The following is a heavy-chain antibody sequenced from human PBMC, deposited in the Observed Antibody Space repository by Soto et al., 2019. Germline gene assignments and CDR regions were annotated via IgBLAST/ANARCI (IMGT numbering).Heavy chain of an antibody. CDR2: ISYDGSNK. CDR3: AREDPSIVGGCDY. D-gene: IGHD1-26*01. V-gene: IGHV3-30-3*01. J-gene: IGHJ4*02. CDR1: GFTFSSYA. Sequence: QVQLVESGGGVVQPGRSLRLSCAASGFTFSSYAMHWVRQAPGKGLEWVAVISYDGSNKYYADSVKGRFTISRDNSKNTLYLQMTSLRAEDTAVYYCAREDPSIVGGCDYWGQGTLVTVSS.